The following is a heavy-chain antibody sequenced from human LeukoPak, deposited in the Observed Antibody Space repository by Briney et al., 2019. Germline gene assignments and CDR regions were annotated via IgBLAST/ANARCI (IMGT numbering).Heavy chain of an antibody. J-gene: IGHJ5*02. CDR3: ARGTLGSGSYFRT. V-gene: IGHV4-34*01. CDR2: INHSGST. Sequence: SETLSLTCTVSGGSISSYYWSWIRQPPGKGLEWIGEINHSGSTNYNPSLKSRVTVSVDTSKNQFSLKLSSVTAADTAVYYCARGTLGSGSYFRTWGQGTLVTVSS. CDR1: GGSISSYY. D-gene: IGHD3-10*02.